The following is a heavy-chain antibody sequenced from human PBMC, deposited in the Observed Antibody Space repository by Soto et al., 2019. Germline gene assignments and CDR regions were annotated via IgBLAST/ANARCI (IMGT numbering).Heavy chain of an antibody. D-gene: IGHD5-12*01. CDR1: GFTFSSYG. CDR2: ISYDGSNK. CDR3: AKDWPEMATEPNWYFDL. V-gene: IGHV3-30*18. Sequence: QVQLVESGGGVVQPGRSLRLSCAASGFTFSSYGMHWVRQAPGKGLEWVAVISYDGSNKYYADSVKGRFTISRDNSKNTLYLQMNSLRAEDTAVYYCAKDWPEMATEPNWYFDLWGRGTLVTVSS. J-gene: IGHJ2*01.